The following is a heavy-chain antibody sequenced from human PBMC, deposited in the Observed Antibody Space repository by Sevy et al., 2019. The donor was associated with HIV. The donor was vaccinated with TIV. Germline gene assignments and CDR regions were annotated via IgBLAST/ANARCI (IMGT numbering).Heavy chain of an antibody. CDR1: GFTFSSYA. V-gene: IGHV3-30-3*01. D-gene: IGHD1-26*01. J-gene: IGHJ6*02. CDR3: ARGAVGDGGYYYYGMDV. CDR2: ISYDGSNK. Sequence: GGSLRLSCAASGFTFSSYAMHWVRQAPGKGLEWVAVISYDGSNKYYADSVKGRFTISRDNSKNTLYLQMNSLRAEDTAVYYCARGAVGDGGYYYYGMDVWGQRTTVTVSS.